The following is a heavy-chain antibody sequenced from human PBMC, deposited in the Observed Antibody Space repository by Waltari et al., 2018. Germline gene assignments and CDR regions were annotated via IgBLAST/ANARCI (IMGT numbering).Heavy chain of an antibody. J-gene: IGHJ6*02. Sequence: QVQLQESGPGLVKPSETLSLTCTVSGGSISSYYWSWIRQPPGKGLEWIGYIYYSGSTNDNPSLKSRVTISVDTSKNQFSLKLSSVTAADTAVYYCARSSITVVPAAILSSGMDVWGQGTTVTVSS. V-gene: IGHV4-59*01. CDR3: ARSSITVVPAAILSSGMDV. CDR2: IYYSGST. D-gene: IGHD2-2*01. CDR1: GGSISSYY.